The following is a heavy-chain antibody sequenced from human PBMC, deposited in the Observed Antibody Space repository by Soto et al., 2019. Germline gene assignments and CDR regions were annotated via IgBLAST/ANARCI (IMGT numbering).Heavy chain of an antibody. CDR3: ASVHVMVVAGSTFDY. D-gene: IGHD6-19*01. V-gene: IGHV4-38-2*02. Sequence: PSETLSLTCTVSGDSISSGSYWGWIRQPPGEGPEWIASSYHGGTTFYNPSLKSRISISVDTSKNQFSLRLTSVTAADTATYYCASVHVMVVAGSTFDYWGPGTLVTVSS. J-gene: IGHJ4*03. CDR1: GDSISSGSY. CDR2: SYHGGTT.